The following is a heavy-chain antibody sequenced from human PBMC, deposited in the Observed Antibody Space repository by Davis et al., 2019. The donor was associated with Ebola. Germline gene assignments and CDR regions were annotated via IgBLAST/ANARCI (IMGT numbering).Heavy chain of an antibody. Sequence: GESLKISCAASGFTFSDYYMNWIRQAPGKGLEWVSAISSSGGSTYYADSVKGRFSISRDDSKNTVYLQMNALRADDTAVYYCAKGGWGTVLDYWGQGTLVTVSS. CDR1: GFTFSDYY. CDR3: AKGGWGTVLDY. J-gene: IGHJ4*02. V-gene: IGHV3-23*01. D-gene: IGHD3-16*01. CDR2: ISSSGGST.